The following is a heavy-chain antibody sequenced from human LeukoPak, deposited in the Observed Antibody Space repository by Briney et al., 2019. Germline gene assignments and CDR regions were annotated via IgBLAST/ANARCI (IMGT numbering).Heavy chain of an antibody. CDR2: IYYSGST. Sequence: PSETLSLTCTVSGGSISSYYWSWIRQPPGKGLEWIGYIYYSGSTNYNPSLKSRVTISVDTSKNQFSLKLSSVTAADTAVYYCARGRRGFWSGYYHFDYWGQGTLVTVSS. V-gene: IGHV4-59*12. CDR1: GGSISSYY. J-gene: IGHJ4*02. CDR3: ARGRRGFWSGYYHFDY. D-gene: IGHD3-3*01.